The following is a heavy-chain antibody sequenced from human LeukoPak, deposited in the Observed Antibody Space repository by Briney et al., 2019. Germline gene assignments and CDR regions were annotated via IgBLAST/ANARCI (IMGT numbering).Heavy chain of an antibody. V-gene: IGHV3-7*01. CDR2: IKQDGSET. CDR1: GFTFSSSW. CDR3: ARDYYYYDY. Sequence: PGGSLRLSCAASGFTFSSSWMSWVRQAPGKGLERVANIKQDGSETYYVDSVKGRFTISRDNAKNSLYLQMNSLRAEDTAVYYCARDYYYYDYWGQRTMVTVAS. D-gene: IGHD1-26*01. J-gene: IGHJ4*02.